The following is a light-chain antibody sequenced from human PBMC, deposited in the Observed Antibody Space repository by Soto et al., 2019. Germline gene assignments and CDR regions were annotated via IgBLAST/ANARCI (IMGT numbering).Light chain of an antibody. J-gene: IGKJ4*01. CDR3: QQYNNLQLT. Sequence: DLQMTQSPSSLSASVGDRVTITCQASQDISNSLNWYQQRPGKAPNLLIYDASNLETGVPSRFSGSGSGTHFTLTISSLQPEDIATYHCQQYNNLQLTFGGGTKVEIK. CDR1: QDISNS. V-gene: IGKV1-33*01. CDR2: DAS.